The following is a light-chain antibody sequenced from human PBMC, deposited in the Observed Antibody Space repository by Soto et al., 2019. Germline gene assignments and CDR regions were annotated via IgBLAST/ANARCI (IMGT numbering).Light chain of an antibody. V-gene: IGKV1-12*01. Sequence: DIQMTQSPSSVSASVGDRVTITCRASQGISTYLAWYQQRPGKAPKLLIYAASSLQTGVPSRFSGSGSGTDFTLTISSLQPEDVATYYCQQANSFPPWTFGQGTQ. CDR1: QGISTY. CDR3: QQANSFPPWT. J-gene: IGKJ1*01. CDR2: AAS.